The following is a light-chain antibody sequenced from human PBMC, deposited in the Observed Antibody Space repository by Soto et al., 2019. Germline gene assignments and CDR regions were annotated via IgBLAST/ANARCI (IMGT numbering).Light chain of an antibody. CDR2: DIS. CDR3: SSYRSSMALV. Sequence: QSVLTQPASVSGSPGQSITISCTGSSSDLGAYNYVSWYQQHPGKAPKLMIFDISIRPSGVSHRFSGSKSGRTASLTISGLQAEDEADYYCSSYRSSMALVFGGGTKLTVL. CDR1: SSDLGAYNY. J-gene: IGLJ3*02. V-gene: IGLV2-14*03.